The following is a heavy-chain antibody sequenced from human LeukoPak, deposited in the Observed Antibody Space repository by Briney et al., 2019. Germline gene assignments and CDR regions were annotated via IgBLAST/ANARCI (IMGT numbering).Heavy chain of an antibody. Sequence: PGGSLRLSCAASGFTFSSYWMSWVRQAPGKGLEWVANIKQDGSEKFYVDSVKGRFTISRDNAKNSLYLQMNSLRAEDTAVYYCARDKAEYCGGDCYPYYYYYMDVWGKGTTVTVSS. V-gene: IGHV3-7*01. D-gene: IGHD2-21*02. J-gene: IGHJ6*03. CDR3: ARDKAEYCGGDCYPYYYYYMDV. CDR2: IKQDGSEK. CDR1: GFTFSSYW.